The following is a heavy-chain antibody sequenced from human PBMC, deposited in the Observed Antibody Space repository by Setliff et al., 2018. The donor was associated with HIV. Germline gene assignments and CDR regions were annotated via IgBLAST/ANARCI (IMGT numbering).Heavy chain of an antibody. Sequence: SVKVSCKASGDTFSNSALTWVRQAPGQGLEWMGGSIPLFGTVKYAQKFQGRVTMTSDTSTSTVYMELGSLTSEDTAVYYCARGRRLYDSSGLYDYWGQGTLVT. D-gene: IGHD3-22*01. CDR2: SIPLFGTV. CDR1: GDTFSNSA. CDR3: ARGRRLYDSSGLYDY. V-gene: IGHV1-69*05. J-gene: IGHJ4*02.